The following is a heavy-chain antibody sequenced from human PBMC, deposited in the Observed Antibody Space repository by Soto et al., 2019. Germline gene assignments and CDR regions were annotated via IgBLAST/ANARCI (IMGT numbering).Heavy chain of an antibody. CDR1: GYTFTSYG. CDR2: ISAYNGNT. Sequence: ASVKVSCKASGYTFTSYGISWVRQAPGQGLEWMGWISAYNGNTNYAQKLQGRVTMTTDTSTSTAYMELRSLRTDDTAVDYCARDPSSTSPDYWGQGTVVTVSS. D-gene: IGHD2-2*01. V-gene: IGHV1-18*04. J-gene: IGHJ4*02. CDR3: ARDPSSTSPDY.